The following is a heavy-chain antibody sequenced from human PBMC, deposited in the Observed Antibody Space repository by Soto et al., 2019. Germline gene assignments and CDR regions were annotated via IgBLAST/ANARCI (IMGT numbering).Heavy chain of an antibody. CDR1: GFTPSSSD. D-gene: IGHD3-10*01. Sequence: EVQLLESGGGFIQPGGSLRLSCAASGFTPSSSDMSWVRQGPGKGLEWVSTIDGAGRITYYADSVKGRFTISRDNSKNTLFLPKEGLGADDTAVYYCVEKSGWFHSWGQGALVTVSS. CDR3: VEKSGWFHS. CDR2: IDGAGRIT. V-gene: IGHV3-23*01. J-gene: IGHJ5*01.